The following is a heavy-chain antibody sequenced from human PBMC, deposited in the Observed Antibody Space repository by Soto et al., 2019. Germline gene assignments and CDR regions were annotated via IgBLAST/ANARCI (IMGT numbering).Heavy chain of an antibody. J-gene: IGHJ4*02. CDR3: AKPGYSSGWYESGVWYFDY. D-gene: IGHD6-19*01. V-gene: IGHV3-23*01. CDR1: GFTFSSYA. Sequence: GGSLRLSCAASGFTFSSYAMSWVRQAPGKGLEWVSAISGSGGSTYYADSGKGRFTISRDNSKNTLYLQMNSLRAEDTAVYYCAKPGYSSGWYESGVWYFDYWGQGTLVTVSS. CDR2: ISGSGGST.